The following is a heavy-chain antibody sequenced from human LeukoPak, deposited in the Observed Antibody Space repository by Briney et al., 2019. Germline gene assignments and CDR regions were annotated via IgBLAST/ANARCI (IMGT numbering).Heavy chain of an antibody. Sequence: SETLSLTCTVSGGSISSSSYYWGWLRQPPGKGLEWIGSIYYSGSTYYNPSLKSRVTISVDTSKNQFSLKLSSVTAADTAVYYCARDYYDSSGYYANKNWFDPWGQGTLVTVSS. CDR2: IYYSGST. CDR1: GGSISSSSYY. D-gene: IGHD3-22*01. J-gene: IGHJ5*02. CDR3: ARDYYDSSGYYANKNWFDP. V-gene: IGHV4-39*07.